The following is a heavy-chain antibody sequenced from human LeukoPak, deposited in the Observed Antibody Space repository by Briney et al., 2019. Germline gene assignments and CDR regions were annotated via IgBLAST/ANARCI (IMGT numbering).Heavy chain of an antibody. J-gene: IGHJ4*02. CDR2: ISGSGAST. CDR3: AKDVGKWESLHFFDY. Sequence: GGSLRLSCLASGFTLSTNAMSWVRQAPGKGLEWISGISGSGASTYYADSVKGRFTTSRDDSRNTLYLQMNSLRGDDTAVYYCAKDVGKWESLHFFDYWGQGTLVTVSS. CDR1: GFTLSTNA. V-gene: IGHV3-23*01. D-gene: IGHD1-26*01.